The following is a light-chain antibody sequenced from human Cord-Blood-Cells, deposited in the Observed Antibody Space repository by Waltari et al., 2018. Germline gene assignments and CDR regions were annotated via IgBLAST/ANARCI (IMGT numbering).Light chain of an antibody. J-gene: IGLJ2*01. CDR3: SSYTSSSTL. V-gene: IGLV2-14*01. Sequence: QSALTQPASVSGSPGQSITISCTGTSRDGGGYHYVSWYQQHPGKAPKLMIYDVSNRPSGVSNRFSGSKSGNTASLTISGLQAEDEADYYCSSYTSSSTLFGGGTKLTVL. CDR2: DVS. CDR1: SRDGGGYHY.